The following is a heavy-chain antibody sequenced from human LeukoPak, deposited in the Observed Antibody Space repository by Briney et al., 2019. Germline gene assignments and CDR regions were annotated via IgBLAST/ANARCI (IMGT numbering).Heavy chain of an antibody. D-gene: IGHD6-13*01. CDR3: ARDSFPYESSSWYSDYFDY. CDR2: IWYDGSNK. Sequence: GGSLGLSCAASGFTFSSYGMHWVRQAPGKGLEWVAVIWYDGSNKYYADSVKGRFTISGDNSKNTLYLQMNSLRAEDTAVYYCARDSFPYESSSWYSDYFDYWGQGTLVTVSS. V-gene: IGHV3-33*01. J-gene: IGHJ4*02. CDR1: GFTFSSYG.